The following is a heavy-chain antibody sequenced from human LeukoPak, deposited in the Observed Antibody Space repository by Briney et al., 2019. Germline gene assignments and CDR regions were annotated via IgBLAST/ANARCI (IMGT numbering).Heavy chain of an antibody. D-gene: IGHD3-22*01. CDR1: GFTFTSSA. CDR3: AAGYSTYYYDSSGYL. CDR2: IVVGSGNT. Sequence: GTSVKVSCKASGFTFTSSAVQWVRQARGQRLEWIGWIVVGSGNTNYAQKFQERVTITRDMSTSTAYMELSSLRSEDTAVYYCAAGYSTYYYDSSGYLWGQGTLVTVSS. J-gene: IGHJ4*02. V-gene: IGHV1-58*01.